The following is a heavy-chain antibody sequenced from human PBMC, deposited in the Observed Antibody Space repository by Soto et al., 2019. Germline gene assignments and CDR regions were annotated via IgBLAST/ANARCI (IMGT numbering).Heavy chain of an antibody. CDR3: ARDNSGYYFFDY. CDR1: GGSISGFY. CDR2: IYSSGTT. Sequence: TSETLSLTCSVSGGSISGFYWNWMRRPPGKGLEWIGYIYSSGTTNYNPSLKSRVTMSVDTSKNQVSLKLSSVTAADTAMYYCARDNSGYYFFDYWGQGTLVTVSS. V-gene: IGHV4-59*01. D-gene: IGHD3-22*01. J-gene: IGHJ4*02.